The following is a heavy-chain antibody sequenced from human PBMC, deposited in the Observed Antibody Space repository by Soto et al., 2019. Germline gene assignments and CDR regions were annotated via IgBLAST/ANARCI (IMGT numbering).Heavy chain of an antibody. CDR3: ASLGKTAAGTRDYYYGMDV. V-gene: IGHV4-31*03. D-gene: IGHD6-13*01. CDR2: IYYSGNT. Sequence: PSETLSLTCTVSGGSIRSGGYYWSWVRQNPRRGLEWIGNIYYSGNTYYNPSLKSRLTISVDTSKNQFSLNLSSVTAADTAVYYCASLGKTAAGTRDYYYGMDVWGQGTTVTVSS. CDR1: GGSIRSGGYY. J-gene: IGHJ6*02.